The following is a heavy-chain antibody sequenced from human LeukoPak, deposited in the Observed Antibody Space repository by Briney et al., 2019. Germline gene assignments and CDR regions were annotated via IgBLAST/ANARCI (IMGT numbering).Heavy chain of an antibody. J-gene: IGHJ4*02. CDR3: ARDSVVRKGLY. CDR2: INSDGSST. D-gene: IGHD4-23*01. CDR1: GFTFSSYW. V-gene: IGHV3-74*01. Sequence: PGGSLRLSCAASGFTFSSYWMHWVRQAPGKGLVWVSRINSDGSSTSYADSVKGRFTISRDNAKNTLYLQMNSLRAEDMAVYYCARDSVVRKGLYWGQGTLVTVSS.